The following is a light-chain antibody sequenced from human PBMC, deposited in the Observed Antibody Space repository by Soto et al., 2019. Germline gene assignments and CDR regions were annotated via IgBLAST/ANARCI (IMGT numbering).Light chain of an antibody. Sequence: ELVITQSQGTLSLSPWEGVTLSCRASQSVSRNLAWYQQKLGXAPGLVMDDXXRRATGIPARFSGSGSGTEFNLTISRLQSEDFAVDYCQQRSNWPPITFGQGTRLEIK. J-gene: IGKJ5*01. CDR2: DXX. CDR3: QQRSNWPPIT. V-gene: IGKV3-15*01. CDR1: QSVSRN.